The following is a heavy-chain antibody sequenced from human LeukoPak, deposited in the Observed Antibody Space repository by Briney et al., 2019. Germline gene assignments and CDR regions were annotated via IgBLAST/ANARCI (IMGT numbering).Heavy chain of an antibody. CDR3: ARGLRAGGDP. CDR1: GFTFSDHY. V-gene: IGHV3-11*04. CDR2: ISTSGSII. Sequence: GGSLRLSCAASGFTFSDHYMSWIRQAPGKGPEWVSYISTSGSIINYADSVKGRFTISRDNAKNSLFLQMNSLRAEDTAVCYCARGLRAGGDPWGQGTLVTVSS. D-gene: IGHD3-10*01. J-gene: IGHJ5*02.